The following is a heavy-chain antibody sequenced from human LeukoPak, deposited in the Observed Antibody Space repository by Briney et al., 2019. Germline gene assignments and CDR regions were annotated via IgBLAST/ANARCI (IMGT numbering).Heavy chain of an antibody. CDR2: ISYDGSNK. D-gene: IGHD2-2*01. CDR3: AREKIVVVPAAYFDY. J-gene: IGHJ4*02. CDR1: GFTFSSDA. V-gene: IGHV3-30*04. Sequence: PGGSLRLSCAASGFTFSSDAMHWVRQAPGKGLEWVAVISYDGSNKYYADSVKGRFTISRDNSKNTLYLQMNSLRAEDTAVYYCAREKIVVVPAAYFDYWGQGTLVTVTS.